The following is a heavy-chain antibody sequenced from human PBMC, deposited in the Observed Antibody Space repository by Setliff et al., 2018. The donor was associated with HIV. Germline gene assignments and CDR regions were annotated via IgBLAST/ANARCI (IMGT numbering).Heavy chain of an antibody. Sequence: LSLTCTVSGYSISSRYYWGWIRQSPGKGLEWIGSIYHSGSTQYNPSPKSRVTISVDTPKNQFSLKLTSVTAADTAVYYCARAEMATIVAFDIWGQGTMVTVSS. CDR1: GYSISSRYY. CDR3: ARAEMATIVAFDI. CDR2: IYHSGST. V-gene: IGHV4-38-2*02. J-gene: IGHJ3*02. D-gene: IGHD5-12*01.